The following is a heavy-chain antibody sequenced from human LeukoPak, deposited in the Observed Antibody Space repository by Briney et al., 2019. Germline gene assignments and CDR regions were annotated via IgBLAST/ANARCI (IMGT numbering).Heavy chain of an antibody. CDR1: GGTFSSYA. J-gene: IGHJ4*02. Sequence: SVKVSCKASGGTFSSYAISWVRQAPGQGLEWMGGIIPIFGTANYAQRFQGRVTITTDEYTSTAYMELSSVRSEDTAVYYCASRPYSSSWWASRVNYFDYWGQGTLVTVSS. CDR2: IIPIFGTA. V-gene: IGHV1-69*05. D-gene: IGHD6-13*01. CDR3: ASRPYSSSWWASRVNYFDY.